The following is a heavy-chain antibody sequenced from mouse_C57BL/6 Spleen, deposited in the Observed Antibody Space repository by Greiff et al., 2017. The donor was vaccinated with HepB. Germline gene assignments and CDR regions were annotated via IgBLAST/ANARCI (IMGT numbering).Heavy chain of an antibody. Sequence: VQLQQSGAELVKPGASVKLSCKASGYTFTSYWMHWVKQRPGRGLEWIGRIDPNSGGTKYNEKFKSKATLTVDKPSSTAYMQLSSLTSEDSAVYYCARSRGTGQFSYYYAMDYWGQGTSVTVSS. D-gene: IGHD3-1*01. CDR1: GYTFTSYW. CDR3: ARSRGTGQFSYYYAMDY. J-gene: IGHJ4*01. CDR2: IDPNSGGT. V-gene: IGHV1-72*01.